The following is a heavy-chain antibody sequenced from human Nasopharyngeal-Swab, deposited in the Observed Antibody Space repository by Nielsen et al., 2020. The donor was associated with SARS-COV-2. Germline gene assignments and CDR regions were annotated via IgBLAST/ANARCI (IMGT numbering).Heavy chain of an antibody. D-gene: IGHD1-26*01. CDR1: GFTFSSYA. J-gene: IGHJ4*02. V-gene: IGHV3-23*01. CDR3: AKDLQGYRGSYFN. Sequence: GESLKISCAASGFTFSSYAMSWVRQAPGKGLEWVSAISGSGGSTYYADSVKGRFTISRDNSKNTLYLQMNSLRAEDTAVYYCAKDLQGYRGSYFNWGQGTLVTVSS. CDR2: ISGSGGST.